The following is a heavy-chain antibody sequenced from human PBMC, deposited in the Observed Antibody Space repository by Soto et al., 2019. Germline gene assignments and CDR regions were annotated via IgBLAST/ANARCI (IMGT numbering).Heavy chain of an antibody. CDR2: IDPSDSYT. CDR1: GYSFTSYW. V-gene: IGHV5-10-1*01. D-gene: IGHD5-18*01. Sequence: LGEALKISCKGSGYSFTSYWISWVRQMPGKGLEWMGRIDPSDSYTNYSPSFQGHVTISADKSISTAYLQWSSLKASDTAMYYCARRRLIRYSYAKRPYYGMDVWGQGTTVTVSS. J-gene: IGHJ6*02. CDR3: ARRRLIRYSYAKRPYYGMDV.